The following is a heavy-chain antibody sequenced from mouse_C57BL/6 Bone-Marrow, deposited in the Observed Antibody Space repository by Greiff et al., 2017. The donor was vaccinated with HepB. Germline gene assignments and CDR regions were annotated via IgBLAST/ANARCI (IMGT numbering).Heavy chain of an antibody. CDR3: TTYDGYLGDY. CDR1: GFNIKDDY. Sequence: EVQLQQSGAELVRPGASVKLSCTASGFNIKDDYMHWVKQRPEQGLEWIGWIDPENGDTEYASKFQGKATITADTSSNTAYLQLSSLTSEDTAVYYCTTYDGYLGDYWGQGTTLTVSS. D-gene: IGHD2-3*01. J-gene: IGHJ2*01. CDR2: IDPENGDT. V-gene: IGHV14-4*01.